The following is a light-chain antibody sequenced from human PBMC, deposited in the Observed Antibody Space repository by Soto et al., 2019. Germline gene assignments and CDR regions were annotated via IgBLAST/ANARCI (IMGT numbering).Light chain of an antibody. V-gene: IGKV3-20*01. CDR1: QTVDSRY. Sequence: EIVFTQSPGTLSLSPGERANLSCRASQTVDSRYLAWYQQKPGQAPRLLIYGVSSRATGIPDRFRGSGSGTDFTLTISGLEAEDYAVYFCQQYGSTPPFTFGPGTKLDIK. J-gene: IGKJ3*01. CDR3: QQYGSTPPFT. CDR2: GVS.